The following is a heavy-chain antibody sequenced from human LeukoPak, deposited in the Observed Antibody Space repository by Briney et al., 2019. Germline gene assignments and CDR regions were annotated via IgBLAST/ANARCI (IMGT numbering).Heavy chain of an antibody. V-gene: IGHV3-48*03. CDR3: ARVWGYDILTDDDY. Sequence: GGSLRLSCAASGFTFSSYEMNWVRQAPGKGLEWIAYIIGSGNTIYYADSVKGRFTISRDNAKNSLYLQMNSLRVEDTAVYYCARVWGYDILTDDDYWGQGTLVTVSS. CDR2: IIGSGNTI. J-gene: IGHJ4*02. D-gene: IGHD3-9*01. CDR1: GFTFSSYE.